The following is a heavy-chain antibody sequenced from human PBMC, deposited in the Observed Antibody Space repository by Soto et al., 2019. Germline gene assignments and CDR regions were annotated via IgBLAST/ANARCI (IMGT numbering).Heavy chain of an antibody. V-gene: IGHV1-69*01. CDR3: ARSQGSSTCLEIYYYYYYGMDV. Sequence: QVQLVQSGAEVKKPGSSVKVSCKASGGTFSSYAISWVRQAPGQGLEWMGGIIPISDTTNYAQKFQGRVTITADESTCTAYMELSSLRSEDTAVYYCARSQGSSTCLEIYYYYYYGMDVWGQGTTVPVSS. D-gene: IGHD2-2*01. CDR2: IIPISDTT. CDR1: GGTFSSYA. J-gene: IGHJ6*02.